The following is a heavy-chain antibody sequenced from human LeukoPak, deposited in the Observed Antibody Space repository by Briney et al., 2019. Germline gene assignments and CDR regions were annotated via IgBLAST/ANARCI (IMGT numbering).Heavy chain of an antibody. Sequence: ASVKVSCKACGYTFTSYYMHWVRQAPGQGLEWMGIINPSGGSTSYAQKFQRRVTMTRDTSISTAYLELSRLRADDTAVYYCAREKRRIAAADTRNWFDPWGQGTLGTVSS. V-gene: IGHV1-46*01. D-gene: IGHD6-13*01. J-gene: IGHJ5*02. CDR2: INPSGGST. CDR1: GYTFTSYY. CDR3: AREKRRIAAADTRNWFDP.